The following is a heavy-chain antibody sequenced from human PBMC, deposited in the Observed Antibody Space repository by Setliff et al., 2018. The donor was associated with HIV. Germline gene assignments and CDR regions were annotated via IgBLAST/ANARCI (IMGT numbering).Heavy chain of an antibody. CDR1: GYTLTELS. CDR3: ATARSKVRLGELSLFDY. V-gene: IGHV1-24*01. CDR2: FDPEDGET. J-gene: IGHJ4*02. D-gene: IGHD3-16*02. Sequence: GASVKVSCKVSGYTLTELSMHWVRQAPGKGLEWMGGFDPEDGETIYAQKVQGRVTMTEDTSTDTAYMELSSLRSEDTAVYYCATARSKVRLGELSLFDYWGQGTLVTVSS.